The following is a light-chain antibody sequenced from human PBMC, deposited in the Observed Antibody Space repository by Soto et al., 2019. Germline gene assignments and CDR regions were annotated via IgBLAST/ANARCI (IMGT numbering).Light chain of an antibody. Sequence: DIVMTQSPDSLTVSLGERATINCKSSQSLLSQTNNKINLAWYQQKPGQPPKLLIHGASTRESGVPDRFSGSGSETDFTLTISSLQAEDVAVYYCQQYYSTLFTFGPGTKVNIK. CDR1: QSLLSQTNNKIN. V-gene: IGKV4-1*01. J-gene: IGKJ3*01. CDR3: QQYYSTLFT. CDR2: GAS.